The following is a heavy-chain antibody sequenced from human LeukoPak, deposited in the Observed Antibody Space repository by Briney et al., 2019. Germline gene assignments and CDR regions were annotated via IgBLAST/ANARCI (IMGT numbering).Heavy chain of an antibody. D-gene: IGHD2-2*01. Sequence: GGSLRLSCAASGFTLSSYWIHWVRQAPGKGLVWVSRINADGSSTSYADSVKGRFTISRDNAKNTLHLQMNSLRAEDTAVYYCARGLPAANNWGQGTLVTVSS. CDR1: GFTLSSYW. CDR2: INADGSST. J-gene: IGHJ4*02. CDR3: ARGLPAANN. V-gene: IGHV3-74*01.